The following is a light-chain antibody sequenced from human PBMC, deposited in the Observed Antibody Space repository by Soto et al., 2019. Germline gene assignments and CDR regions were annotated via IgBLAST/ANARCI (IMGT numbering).Light chain of an antibody. CDR3: CSYADRSFV. Sequence: QSALTQPRSVSGSPGQSVTISCTGTSSDIGRYNYVSWYQQLPGKAPKLMIYDVSKRPSGVPDRFSGSKSGNTASLTISGLQAEDEAGYYCCSYADRSFVFGTGTKLTVL. CDR1: SSDIGRYNY. J-gene: IGLJ1*01. CDR2: DVS. V-gene: IGLV2-11*01.